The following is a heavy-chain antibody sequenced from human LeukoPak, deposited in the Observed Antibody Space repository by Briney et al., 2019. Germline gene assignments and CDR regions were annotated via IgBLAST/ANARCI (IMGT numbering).Heavy chain of an antibody. CDR3: VRIRDAYIQYYFDY. CDR2: VSTTGTP. D-gene: IGHD5-24*01. Sequence: SETLSLTCTVSGVSVDNYYWGWIRQPAWRGLEWIGRVSTTGTPGYNPSLKSRVTMSVDPSKNQFSLKLNSVTAADTAVYYCVRIRDAYIQYYFDYWGQGTLVTVSS. V-gene: IGHV4-4*07. J-gene: IGHJ4*02. CDR1: GVSVDNYY.